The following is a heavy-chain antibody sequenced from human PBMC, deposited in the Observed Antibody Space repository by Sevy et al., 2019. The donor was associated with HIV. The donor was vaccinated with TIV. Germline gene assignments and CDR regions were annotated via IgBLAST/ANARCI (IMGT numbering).Heavy chain of an antibody. CDR1: GGSISAYH. J-gene: IGHJ5*02. CDR2: IHYTGST. CDR3: ARAPPVRSGDDSLNWFAP. D-gene: IGHD5-12*01. V-gene: IGHV4-59*01. Sequence: SETLSLTCTVSGGSISAYHWSWIRQPPGKGLEWIGYIHYTGSTKYNPSLESRVNISVDTSKNQFSLKLSSVTAADTAVYYCARAPPVRSGDDSLNWFAPWGQGTLVTVSS.